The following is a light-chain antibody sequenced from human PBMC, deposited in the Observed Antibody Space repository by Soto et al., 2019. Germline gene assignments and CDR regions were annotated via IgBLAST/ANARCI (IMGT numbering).Light chain of an antibody. V-gene: IGKV1-5*01. Sequence: DSHMTHSPSTLSASVVDRVTITCRASQSISSWLAWYQQKPGKAPKLLIYDASSLESGVPSRFSGSGSGTEFTLTISSLQPDDFATYYCQQYNTYPWTFGQGTKV. CDR2: DAS. CDR1: QSISSW. J-gene: IGKJ1*01. CDR3: QQYNTYPWT.